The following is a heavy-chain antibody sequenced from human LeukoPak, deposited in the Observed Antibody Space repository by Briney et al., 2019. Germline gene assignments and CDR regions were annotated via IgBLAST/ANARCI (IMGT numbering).Heavy chain of an antibody. D-gene: IGHD3-10*01. V-gene: IGHV4-4*07. CDR3: ARDSRAVRGVIDYYGMDV. CDR2: IYTSGST. J-gene: IGHJ6*02. CDR1: LGSISSYY. Sequence: SETLSLTCTVSLGSISSYYLSWIRHPAEKGLECIGRIYTSGSTNYHPSLKSRDTMSVDTSKNQFSLKLSAVTAADRAVYYCARDSRAVRGVIDYYGMDVWGQGTKVTVSS.